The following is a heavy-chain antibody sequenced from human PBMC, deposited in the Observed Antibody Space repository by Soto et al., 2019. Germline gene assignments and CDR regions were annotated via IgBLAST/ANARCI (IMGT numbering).Heavy chain of an antibody. V-gene: IGHV3-30*03. CDR2: SSYDGRET. Sequence: GGSLRLSCAASDFDFSSYGIHWVRQAPGKGLEWVAASSYDGRETFYAGSAKGRFTVSKEMSKNTAFLQMNALRHEDTAVYFCARDSGWPILNFDNWGQGTPVTVSS. CDR1: DFDFSSYG. D-gene: IGHD3-10*01. J-gene: IGHJ4*02. CDR3: ARDSGWPILNFDN.